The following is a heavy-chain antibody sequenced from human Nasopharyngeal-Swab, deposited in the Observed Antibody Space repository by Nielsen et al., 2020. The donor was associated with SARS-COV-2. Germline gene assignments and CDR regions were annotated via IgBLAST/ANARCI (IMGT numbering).Heavy chain of an antibody. D-gene: IGHD6-13*01. V-gene: IGHV3-7*01. CDR3: ARGPGSWYSLDY. CDR2: IKEDGSEK. J-gene: IGHJ4*02. CDR1: GFTLSRFW. Sequence: GESLKISCATSGFTLSRFWMTWVRQAPGKGLERVANIKEDGSEKHYVDSVKGRFTISRDNAKNSLYLQMNSLRAEDTAVYYCARGPGSWYSLDYWGQGTLVTVSS.